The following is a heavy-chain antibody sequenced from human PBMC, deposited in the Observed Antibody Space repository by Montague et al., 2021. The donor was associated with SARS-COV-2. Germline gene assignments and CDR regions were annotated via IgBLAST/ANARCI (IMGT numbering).Heavy chain of an antibody. D-gene: IGHD5-18*01. J-gene: IGHJ3*01. CDR1: GGSISNGIYY. CDR3: ARPGRGYSYGLDAFEV. Sequence: SETLSLTCTVSGGSISNGIYYWGRIRQPPGKGLEWIGSIYYTGSTYYNPPLKSRVTISMNTSNNQFFLKLTSVTAADTAVYYCARPGRGYSYGLDAFEVWGQGTMVTVSS. CDR2: IYYTGST. V-gene: IGHV4-39*01.